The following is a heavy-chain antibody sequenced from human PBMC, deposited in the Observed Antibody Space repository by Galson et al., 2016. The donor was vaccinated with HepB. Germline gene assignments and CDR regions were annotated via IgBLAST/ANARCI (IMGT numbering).Heavy chain of an antibody. Sequence: LRLSCAASGFTFSTYWMSWVRQAPGKGLEWVANIKQDGSEKDYVDSVKGRFTISRDNAKNSLYLQMNSLRAEDTAVYYCARAEYYGSGSQPYYFDYRVQGTLVTVSS. CDR3: ARAEYYGSGSQPYYFDY. D-gene: IGHD3-10*01. CDR2: IKQDGSEK. J-gene: IGHJ4*02. CDR1: GFTFSTYW. V-gene: IGHV3-7*03.